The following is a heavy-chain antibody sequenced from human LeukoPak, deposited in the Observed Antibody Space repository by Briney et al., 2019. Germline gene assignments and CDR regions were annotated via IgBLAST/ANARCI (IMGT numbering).Heavy chain of an antibody. CDR1: GFTVSNNY. Sequence: GGSLRLSCAASGFTVSNNYITWIGQAPGKGLEWVSVIYSGGSTYYADSVKGRFTISRDNSKNTLYLQMNSLRAEDTAVYYCARDRGYCSGGSCYSGFYYWGQGTLVTVSS. J-gene: IGHJ4*02. CDR2: IYSGGST. D-gene: IGHD2-15*01. CDR3: ARDRGYCSGGSCYSGFYY. V-gene: IGHV3-66*01.